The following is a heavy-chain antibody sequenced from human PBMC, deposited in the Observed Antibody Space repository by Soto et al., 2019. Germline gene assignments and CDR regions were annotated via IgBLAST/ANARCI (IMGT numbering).Heavy chain of an antibody. J-gene: IGHJ4*02. CDR3: ARMVGIPYYFYY. Sequence: QVQLVQSGAEVKKPGSSVKVSCKASGGTFSSYAISWVRQAPGQGLEWMGGIIPIFGTANYAQKFQGRVKIAADESTSTAYRELSSLRSEDTAVYYCARMVGIPYYFYYWGQGTLVTVSS. CDR2: IIPIFGTA. V-gene: IGHV1-69*01. CDR1: GGTFSSYA. D-gene: IGHD2-21*01.